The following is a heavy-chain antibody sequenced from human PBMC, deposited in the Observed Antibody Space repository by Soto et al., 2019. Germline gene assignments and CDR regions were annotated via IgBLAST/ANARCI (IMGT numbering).Heavy chain of an antibody. CDR3: ARHCSAVSCYYGFDI. V-gene: IGHV4-59*08. CDR1: GGSISSYY. J-gene: IGHJ3*02. CDR2: FSYSGST. Sequence: SETLCLTCTVAGGSISSYYWSWIRQPPGKGLEWIGYFSYSGSTIYNPSLKSRVTISVDTSKNQFSLKLSSVTAADTAVYYCARHCSAVSCYYGFDIWGQGTMVTVSS. D-gene: IGHD2-15*01.